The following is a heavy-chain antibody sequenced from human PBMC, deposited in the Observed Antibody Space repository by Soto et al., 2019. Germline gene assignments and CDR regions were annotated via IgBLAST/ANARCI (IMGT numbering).Heavy chain of an antibody. V-gene: IGHV3-23*01. CDR1: GFTFSSYA. J-gene: IGHJ5*02. CDR3: AKAADLVVVVTWFDP. Sequence: GGSLRLSCAASGFTFSSYAMSWVRQAPGKGLEWVSAISGSGGSTYYADSVKGRFTVSRDNSKNTLYLQMNSLRAEDTAVYYCAKAADLVVVVTWFDPWGQGTLVTVSS. D-gene: IGHD2-15*01. CDR2: ISGSGGST.